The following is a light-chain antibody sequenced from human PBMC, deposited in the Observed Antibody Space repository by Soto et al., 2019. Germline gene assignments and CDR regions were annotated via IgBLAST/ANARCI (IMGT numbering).Light chain of an antibody. CDR3: QQYGTAPPRYT. J-gene: IGKJ2*01. CDR2: GTS. V-gene: IGKV3-20*01. Sequence: ELVLTQSPGTLSLSPGERATLSCRASQRMSSNYLAWYQQKPGQAPRLLIYGTSTRATGSPARFSGSGSGTDFTLTISRLEPEDSAVYYCQQYGTAPPRYTFGQGTKLEIK. CDR1: QRMSSNY.